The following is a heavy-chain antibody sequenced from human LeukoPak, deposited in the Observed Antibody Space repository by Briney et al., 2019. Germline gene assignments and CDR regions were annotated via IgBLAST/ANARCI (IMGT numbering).Heavy chain of an antibody. J-gene: IGHJ5*02. V-gene: IGHV1-46*01. D-gene: IGHD2-15*01. Sequence: ASVKVSCKAFGYTFTSNYMHWVRQAPGQGPEWMGVISPSGGSTTYAQKFQGRVTLTRDMSTSTDYLELSSLRSEDTAVYYCASVDGGSFIPWGQGTLVTVSS. CDR2: ISPSGGST. CDR3: ASVDGGSFIP. CDR1: GYTFTSNY.